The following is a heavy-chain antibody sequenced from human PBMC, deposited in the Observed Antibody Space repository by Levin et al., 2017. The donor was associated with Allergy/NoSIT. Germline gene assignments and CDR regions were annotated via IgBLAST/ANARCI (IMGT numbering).Heavy chain of an antibody. V-gene: IGHV3-23*01. Sequence: GGSLRLSCAASGFTFKNFGMSWVRQGPGKGLEWVSSISGNGGTTYYADSVKGRFTISRDNSKNTMYLQMNSLRAEDTAVYYCAKDVDCTTTNCYFNWYDPWGQGTLVTVSS. J-gene: IGHJ5*02. CDR1: GFTFKNFG. CDR2: ISGNGGTT. CDR3: AKDVDCTTTNCYFNWYDP. D-gene: IGHD2-2*01.